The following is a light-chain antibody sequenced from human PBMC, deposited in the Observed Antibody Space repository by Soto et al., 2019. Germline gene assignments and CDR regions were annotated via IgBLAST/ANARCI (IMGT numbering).Light chain of an antibody. CDR3: QQYVSLPIT. CDR2: GAS. J-gene: IGKJ5*01. CDR1: QSVSSSY. V-gene: IGKV3-20*01. Sequence: EIVLTQSPGTLSLSPGERATLSCRASQSVSSSYLAWYQQKPGQAPRLLIYGASRRATGIPDRFSGSGSGSDFTLTISRLEPEDFAVYYCQQYVSLPITFGQGTRLEIK.